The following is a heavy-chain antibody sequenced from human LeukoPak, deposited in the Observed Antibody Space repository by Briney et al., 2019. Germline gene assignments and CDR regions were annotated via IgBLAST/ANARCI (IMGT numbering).Heavy chain of an antibody. J-gene: IGHJ4*02. CDR2: INPSGGGT. CDR3: ARDRKYNWNYATLDY. Sequence: ASVEVSCKASGYTFTSYYMHWVRQAPGQGLEWMGIINPSGGGTSYAQKFQGRVTMTRDTSTSTVYMELSSLRSEDTAVYYCARDRKYNWNYATLDYWGQGTLVTVSS. V-gene: IGHV1-46*01. CDR1: GYTFTSYY. D-gene: IGHD1-7*01.